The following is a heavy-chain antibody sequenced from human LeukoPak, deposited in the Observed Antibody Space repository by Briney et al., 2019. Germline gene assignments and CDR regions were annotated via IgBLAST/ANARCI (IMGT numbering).Heavy chain of an antibody. V-gene: IGHV3-30*02. D-gene: IGHD2-2*01. Sequence: HPAVSLRLSCAASRFTFSSYGMHWVRQAPGKGLEWVAFIRYDGSNKYYANSVKGRFTISRDNSKNTLYLQMNSLRAEDTAVYYCARDRCSSTSCYASKMDVWGKRTTVTVSS. J-gene: IGHJ6*04. CDR3: ARDRCSSTSCYASKMDV. CDR2: IRYDGSNK. CDR1: RFTFSSYG.